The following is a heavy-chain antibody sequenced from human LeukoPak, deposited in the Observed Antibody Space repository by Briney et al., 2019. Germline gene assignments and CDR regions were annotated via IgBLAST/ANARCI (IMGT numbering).Heavy chain of an antibody. CDR2: ISSSGSTI. D-gene: IGHD1-1*01. V-gene: IGHV3-48*03. J-gene: IGHJ2*01. CDR1: GFTFSSYE. Sequence: GGSLRLSCAASGFTFSSYEMNWVRQAPGKGLEWVSYISSSGSTIYYADSVKGRFTISRDNAKNSLYLQMNSLRAEDTAVYYCAKDLFRVPRWYFDLWGRGTLVTVSS. CDR3: AKDLFRVPRWYFDL.